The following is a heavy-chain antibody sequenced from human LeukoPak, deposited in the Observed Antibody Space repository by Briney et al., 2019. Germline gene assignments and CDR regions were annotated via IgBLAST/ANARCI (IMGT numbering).Heavy chain of an antibody. D-gene: IGHD2-2*01. Sequence: GGSLRLSCAASGFTFDDYAMHWVRQAPGKGLEWVSLISWDGGSTYYADSVKGRFTISRDNSKNSLYLQMNSLRAEDTALYYCAKDISWAKTLSPQFDYWGQGTLVTVSS. CDR2: ISWDGGST. V-gene: IGHV3-43D*03. J-gene: IGHJ4*02. CDR1: GFTFDDYA. CDR3: AKDISWAKTLSPQFDY.